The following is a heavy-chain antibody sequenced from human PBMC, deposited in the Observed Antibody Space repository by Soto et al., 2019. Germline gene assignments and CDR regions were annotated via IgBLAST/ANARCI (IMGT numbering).Heavy chain of an antibody. CDR2: IVVGSGNT. J-gene: IGHJ3*02. V-gene: IGHV1-58*01. Sequence: SVKGACKSSGFTLSGAAVQWVRQARGQRLEWIGWIVVGSGNTNYAQKFQERVTITRDMSTSTAYMELSSLRSEDTAVYYCAADPLYDSSGYDYGLYAFDIWGQGTMVTVSS. D-gene: IGHD3-22*01. CDR3: AADPLYDSSGYDYGLYAFDI. CDR1: GFTLSGAA.